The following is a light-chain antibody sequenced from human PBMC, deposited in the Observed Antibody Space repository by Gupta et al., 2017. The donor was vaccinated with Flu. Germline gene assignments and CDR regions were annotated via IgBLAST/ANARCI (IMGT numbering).Light chain of an antibody. CDR1: IGHNY. Sequence: IGHNYVSWYQQFAGTAPKVVIYDDDKRPSEIPDRFSASKPGASATLAIAGLQTEDEAVYYCATWDNTLNALFGGGTKLTVL. CDR3: ATWDNTLNAL. CDR2: DDD. V-gene: IGLV1-51*01. J-gene: IGLJ3*02.